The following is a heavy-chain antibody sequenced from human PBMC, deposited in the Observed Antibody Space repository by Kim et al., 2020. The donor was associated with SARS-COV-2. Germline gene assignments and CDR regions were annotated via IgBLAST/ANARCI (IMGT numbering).Heavy chain of an antibody. CDR2: IYYSGST. J-gene: IGHJ5*02. CDR1: GGSISSYY. D-gene: IGHD3-10*01. Sequence: SETLSLTCTVSGGSISSYYWSWIRQPPGKGLEWIGYIYYSGSTNYNPSLKSRVTISVDTSKNQFSLKLSSVTAADTAVYYCARDGVRGVISNWFDPWGQGTLVTVSS. V-gene: IGHV4-59*01. CDR3: ARDGVRGVISNWFDP.